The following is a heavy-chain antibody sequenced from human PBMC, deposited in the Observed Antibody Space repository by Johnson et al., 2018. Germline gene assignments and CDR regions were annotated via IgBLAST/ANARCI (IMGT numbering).Heavy chain of an antibody. CDR3: ASDPRIAAAGAEYFQP. Sequence: VQLVESGGGQVKPGGSLRLSCSASGFTFPSYTMNWVRQAPGKGLEWVSSITSSNCNSYADSLRGRFTITRDNAKNSLFQQMNSLRAEDMAVHYCASDPRIAAAGAEYFQPWGQGTLVTVSS. V-gene: IGHV3-21*06. J-gene: IGHJ1*01. CDR2: ITSSNCN. CDR1: GFTFPSYT. D-gene: IGHD6-13*01.